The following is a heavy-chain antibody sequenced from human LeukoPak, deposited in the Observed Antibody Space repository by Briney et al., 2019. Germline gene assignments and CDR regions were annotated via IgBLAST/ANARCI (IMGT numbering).Heavy chain of an antibody. CDR1: AGTFSSYA. CDR2: IIPIFGTA. CDR3: ARVGDPQTLDY. J-gene: IGHJ4*02. V-gene: IGHV1-69*05. D-gene: IGHD4-23*01. Sequence: ASVKVSCKASAGTFSSYAISWVRQAPGQGLEWMGGIIPIFGTANYAQKFQGRVTITTDESTSTAYMELSSLRSEDTAVYYCARVGDPQTLDYWGQGTLVTVSS.